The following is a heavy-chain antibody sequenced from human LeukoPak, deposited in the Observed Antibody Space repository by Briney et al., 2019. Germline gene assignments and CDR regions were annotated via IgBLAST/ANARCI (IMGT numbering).Heavy chain of an antibody. J-gene: IGHJ4*02. CDR2: ISSSSSTI. Sequence: APLLLSGAAAGFTFSSYSMNWVRQAPGKGLEWVSYISSSSSTIYYADSVKGRFTISRDNAKNSLYLQMNSLRAEDTAVYYCAREVSSWNFDYWGQGTLVTVSS. CDR1: GFTFSSYS. V-gene: IGHV3-48*01. D-gene: IGHD6-13*01. CDR3: AREVSSWNFDY.